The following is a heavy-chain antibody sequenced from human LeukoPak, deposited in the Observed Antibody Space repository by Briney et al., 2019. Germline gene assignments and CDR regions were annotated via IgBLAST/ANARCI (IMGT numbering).Heavy chain of an antibody. D-gene: IGHD2-8*01. V-gene: IGHV1-8*01. CDR3: ARGGVTGFCTHNHCYPFGY. Sequence: ASVKVSCKASGYTFSSNDINWVRQAPGQGLEWMGWMNPNSGNTGYAQKFQGRITLTRVTSINTAYMELSSLSSDDTAVYYCARGGVTGFCTHNHCYPFGYWGLGTLVTVSS. CDR1: GYTFSSND. J-gene: IGHJ4*02. CDR2: MNPNSGNT.